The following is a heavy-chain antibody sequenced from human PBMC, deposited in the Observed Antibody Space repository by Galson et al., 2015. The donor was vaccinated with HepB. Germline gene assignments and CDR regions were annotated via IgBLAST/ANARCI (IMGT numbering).Heavy chain of an antibody. D-gene: IGHD2-2*01. V-gene: IGHV1-8*02. CDR1: GYTFISYD. CDR3: ARGRVPAAIVRSGDSYYYMDV. CDR2: MNPNSGNT. J-gene: IGHJ6*03. Sequence: SVKVSCKASGYTFISYDINWVRQAAGQGLEWMGWMNPNSGNTGYAQKFQGRVTMTRNSSISTAYMELSGLRSDDTAVYYCARGRVPAAIVRSGDSYYYMDVWGKGTTVTISS.